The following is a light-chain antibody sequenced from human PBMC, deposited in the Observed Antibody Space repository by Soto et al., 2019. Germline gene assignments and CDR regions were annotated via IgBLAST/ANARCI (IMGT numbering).Light chain of an antibody. CDR2: EVR. CDR3: CSYAGSSTLV. J-gene: IGLJ2*01. Sequence: QSALTQPASVSGSPGQSITISCTGTSSDVGSYNLVSWYLQHPGKAPKLMIYEVRQRPSGVSNRFSGSKSDNTASLTISGLQAEDEAHYYCCSYAGSSTLVFGGGTKLTVL. CDR1: SSDVGSYNL. V-gene: IGLV2-23*02.